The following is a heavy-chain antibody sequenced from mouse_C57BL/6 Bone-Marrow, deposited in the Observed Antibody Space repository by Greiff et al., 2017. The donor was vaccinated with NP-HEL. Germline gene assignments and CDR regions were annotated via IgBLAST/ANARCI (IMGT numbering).Heavy chain of an antibody. CDR3: ARMGNDGYLDY. D-gene: IGHD2-3*01. J-gene: IGHJ2*01. CDR2: ISSGGSYT. Sequence: EVQRVESGGDLVKPGGSLKLSCAASGFTFSSYGMSWVRQTPDKRLEWVATISSGGSYTYYPDSVKGRFTISRDNAKNTLYLQMSSLKSEDTAMYYCARMGNDGYLDYWGQGTTLTVSS. V-gene: IGHV5-6*01. CDR1: GFTFSSYG.